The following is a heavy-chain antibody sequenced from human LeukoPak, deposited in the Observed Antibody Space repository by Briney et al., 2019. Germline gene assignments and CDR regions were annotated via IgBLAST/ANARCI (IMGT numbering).Heavy chain of an antibody. D-gene: IGHD2-2*01. CDR1: GFTFSTYA. Sequence: GGSLRLSCAASGFTFSTYAMTWVRQAPGKGLDWVSVISNGGVSTYYADSVKGRFTISRDNSKNTLYLEMNSLRAEDTALYCCAKLSSVSSQDFDYWGQGTLVTASS. V-gene: IGHV3-23*01. J-gene: IGHJ4*02. CDR2: ISNGGVST. CDR3: AKLSSVSSQDFDY.